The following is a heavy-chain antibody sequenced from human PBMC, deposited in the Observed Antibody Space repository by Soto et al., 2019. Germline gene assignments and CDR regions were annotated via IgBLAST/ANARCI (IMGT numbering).Heavy chain of an antibody. V-gene: IGHV4-59*08. CDR2: IYYSGST. J-gene: IGHJ6*03. CDR3: ARLEGSGGQYYYYYMDV. Sequence: SETLSLTCTVSGGSISSYYWSWIRQPPGKGLEWIGYIYYSGSTNYNPSLKSRVTISVDTSKNQFSLKLSSVTAADTAVYYCARLEGSGGQYYYYYMDVWGKGTTVTVS. D-gene: IGHD2-15*01. CDR1: GGSISSYY.